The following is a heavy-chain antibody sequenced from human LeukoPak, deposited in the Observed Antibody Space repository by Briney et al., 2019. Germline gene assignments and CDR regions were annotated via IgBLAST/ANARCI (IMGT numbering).Heavy chain of an antibody. D-gene: IGHD3-22*01. CDR1: GFTFSSHE. Sequence: GGSLRLSCAASGFTFSSHEMNWVRQAPGKGLEWVSYISSSGSTIYYADSVKGRFTISRDNAKNSLYLQMNSLRAEDTAVYYCARGFYYYDSSGYYYGYFQHWGQGTLVTVSS. J-gene: IGHJ1*01. CDR2: ISSSGSTI. V-gene: IGHV3-48*03. CDR3: ARGFYYYDSSGYYYGYFQH.